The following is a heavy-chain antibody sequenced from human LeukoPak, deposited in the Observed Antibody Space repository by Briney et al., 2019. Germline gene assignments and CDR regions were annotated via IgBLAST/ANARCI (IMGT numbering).Heavy chain of an antibody. CDR2: INPSGDST. D-gene: IGHD3/OR15-3a*01. CDR3: ARFRTGRAFDI. Sequence: GASVKVSCKASGYTFTSYYMHWVRQALGQGLEWMGIINPSGDSTSYAQKFQGRVTMTRDTSTSTVYMELSSLRSEDTAVYYCARFRTGRAFDIWGQGTMVTVSS. CDR1: GYTFTSYY. V-gene: IGHV1-46*01. J-gene: IGHJ3*02.